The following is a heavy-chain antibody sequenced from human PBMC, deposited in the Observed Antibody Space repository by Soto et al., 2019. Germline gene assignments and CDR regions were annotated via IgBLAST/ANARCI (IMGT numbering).Heavy chain of an antibody. CDR2: IYYSGST. CDR1: GGSISSGGYY. J-gene: IGHJ4*02. V-gene: IGHV4-31*03. Sequence: QVQLQESGPGLVKPSQTLSLTCTVSGGSISSGGYYWSWIRQNPGKGLEWIGYIYYSGSTYYNPSLKSRVTISMDTSQNQFSLKLSSVPAADTAVYYCAKGDKWESLLDYWGQGTLVTVSS. CDR3: AKGDKWESLLDY. D-gene: IGHD1-26*01.